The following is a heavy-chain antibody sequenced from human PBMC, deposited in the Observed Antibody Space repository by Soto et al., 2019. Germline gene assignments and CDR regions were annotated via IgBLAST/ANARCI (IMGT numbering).Heavy chain of an antibody. J-gene: IGHJ6*02. V-gene: IGHV6-1*01. CDR2: TYYRSKWYN. Sequence: SPTLSLTCAISGDSVSSNSAAWNWIRQSTSRGLEWLGRTYYRSKWYNDYAVSVKSRITINPDTSKNEFSLQLNSVTRAATAVDYCARCDYCSGSYCLDGWGQGTTVTVSS. CDR1: GDSVSSNSAA. D-gene: IGHD3-10*01. CDR3: ARCDYCSGSYCLDG.